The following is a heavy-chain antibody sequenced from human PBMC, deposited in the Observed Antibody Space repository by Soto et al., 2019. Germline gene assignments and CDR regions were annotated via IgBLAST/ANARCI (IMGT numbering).Heavy chain of an antibody. CDR1: GFSLSTTGMG. D-gene: IGHD3-10*01. J-gene: IGHJ4*02. Sequence: QITLKESGPTLVKPTQTLTLTCTFSGFSLSTTGMGVGWVRQPPGRALEWLALIYWDDDKRYSPSLKSRLTITKDTSKNHAVLTMTNMDPADTATYYCAHRSRRRGLGAGSYLDYWGQGTLVTVSS. CDR2: IYWDDDK. CDR3: AHRSRRRGLGAGSYLDY. V-gene: IGHV2-5*02.